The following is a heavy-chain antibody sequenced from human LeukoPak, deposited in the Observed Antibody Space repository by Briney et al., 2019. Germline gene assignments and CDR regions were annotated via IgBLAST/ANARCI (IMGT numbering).Heavy chain of an antibody. CDR2: ISYDGSNK. J-gene: IGHJ6*02. D-gene: IGHD6-13*01. CDR3: ARGAYSSSWYVVDHYGMDV. CDR1: GFTFSSYA. V-gene: IGHV3-30-3*01. Sequence: PGGSLRLSCAASGFTFSSYAMHWVRQAPGKGLEWVAVISYDGSNKYYADSVKGRFTISRDNSKNTLYLQMNSLRAEDTAVYYCARGAYSSSWYVVDHYGMDVWGQGTTVTVSS.